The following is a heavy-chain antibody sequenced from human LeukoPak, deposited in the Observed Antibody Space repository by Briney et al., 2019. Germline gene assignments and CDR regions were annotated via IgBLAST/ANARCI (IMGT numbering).Heavy chain of an antibody. V-gene: IGHV4-34*01. CDR3: ARRSKDYSSSWYFGY. D-gene: IGHD6-13*01. CDR2: INHSGST. Sequence: PSETLSLTCAVYGGSFSGYYWSWIRQPPGKGLEWIGEINHSGSTNYNPSLKSRVTISVDTSKNQFSLKLSSVTAADTAVYYCARRSKDYSSSWYFGYWGQGTLVTVSS. CDR1: GGSFSGYY. J-gene: IGHJ4*02.